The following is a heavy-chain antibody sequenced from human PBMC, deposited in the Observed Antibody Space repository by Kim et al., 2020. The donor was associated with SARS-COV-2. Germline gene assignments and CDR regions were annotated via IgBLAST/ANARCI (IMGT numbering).Heavy chain of an antibody. J-gene: IGHJ4*02. V-gene: IGHV1-3*01. CDR3: ARGGRGAREELDY. Sequence: ASVKVSCKASGYTFTSYAMHWVGQAPGQRLEWMGWINAGNGNTKYSQKFQGRVTITRDTSASTAYMELSSLRSEDTAVYDGARGGRGAREELDYWGQGT. CDR2: INAGNGNT. CDR1: GYTFTSYA.